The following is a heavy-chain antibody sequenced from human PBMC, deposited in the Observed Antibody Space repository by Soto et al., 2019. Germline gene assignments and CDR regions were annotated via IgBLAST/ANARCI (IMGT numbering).Heavy chain of an antibody. CDR2: IFFSGRT. CDR1: GGSIRESGLY. CDR3: MRSLMDV. Sequence: QMQLQESGPGLVKTSETLSLTCTVSGGSIRESGLYWGWIRQSPGKGLEWIGSIFFSGRTHYNPSLKSRVSISIDASKNQFSLNVISVTAADTGVYYCMRSLMDVWGKGTTVTVSS. V-gene: IGHV4-39*01. J-gene: IGHJ6*03.